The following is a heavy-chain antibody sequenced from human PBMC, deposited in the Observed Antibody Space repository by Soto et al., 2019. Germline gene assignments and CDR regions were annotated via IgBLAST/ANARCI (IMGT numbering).Heavy chain of an antibody. D-gene: IGHD4-17*01. J-gene: IGHJ4*02. CDR3: ARAPSYGGNSEEFDY. CDR2: IYYSGST. V-gene: IGHV4-31*03. Sequence: QVQLQESGPGLVKPSQTLSLTCSVSGGSVSSGDYYWSWIRQHPGKGLEWIGYIYYSGSTYYNPSLMSRVTIXXDXSXXQFSLKLGSVTAADTAVYYCARAPSYGGNSEEFDYWGQGTLVTVSS. CDR1: GGSVSSGDYY.